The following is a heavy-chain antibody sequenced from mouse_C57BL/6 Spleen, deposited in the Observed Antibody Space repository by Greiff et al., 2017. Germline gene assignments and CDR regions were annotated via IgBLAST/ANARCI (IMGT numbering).Heavy chain of an antibody. CDR3: ARNDY. J-gene: IGHJ2*01. V-gene: IGHV5-4*03. CDR2: ISDGGSYT. CDR1: GFTFSRYA. Sequence: EVKLVESGGGLVKPGGSLKLSCAASGFTFSRYAMSWVRQTPEKRLEWVATISDGGSYTYYHDNVKGRFTLSKDNAKNKLYLQMSHLKSEDTALYYCARNDYWGQGTTLTVSS.